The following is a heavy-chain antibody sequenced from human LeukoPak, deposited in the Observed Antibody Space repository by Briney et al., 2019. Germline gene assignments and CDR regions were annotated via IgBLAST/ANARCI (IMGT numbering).Heavy chain of an antibody. CDR2: ISSSSSYI. V-gene: IGHV3-21*01. CDR3: ARGLGVPDAFDI. J-gene: IGHJ3*02. D-gene: IGHD1-26*01. CDR1: GFTFSSYG. Sequence: GGSLRLSCAASGFTFSSYGMNWVRQAPGKGLERVSSISSSSSYIYSADSMKGRFTISRDNAKNSLYLQMNSLRAEDTAVYYCARGLGVPDAFDIWGQGTMVTVSS.